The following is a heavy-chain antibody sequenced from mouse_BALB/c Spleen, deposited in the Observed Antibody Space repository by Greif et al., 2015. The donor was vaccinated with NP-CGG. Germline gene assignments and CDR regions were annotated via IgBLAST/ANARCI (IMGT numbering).Heavy chain of an antibody. CDR1: GFTFSSYA. Sequence: EVHLVESGGGLVKPGGSLKLSCAASGFTFSSYATSWVRQSPEKRLEWVAEISSGGSYTYYPDTVTGRFTISRDNAKNTLYLEMSSLRSEDTAMYYCARVDGYHYAMDYWGQGTSVTVSS. D-gene: IGHD2-3*01. J-gene: IGHJ4*01. CDR3: ARVDGYHYAMDY. V-gene: IGHV5-9-4*01. CDR2: ISSGGSYT.